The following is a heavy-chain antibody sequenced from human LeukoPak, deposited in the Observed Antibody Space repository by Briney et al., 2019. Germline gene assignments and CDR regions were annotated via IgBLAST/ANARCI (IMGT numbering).Heavy chain of an antibody. D-gene: IGHD7-27*01. CDR2: MNPNSGDT. J-gene: IGHJ4*02. Sequence: ASVKVSCKASGYTFTSYDFNWVRQATGQRPEWMGWMNPNSGDTGYAQKFQDRVTMTRNTSISTAYMELSSLRSDDTAVYYCARGPPNWGYDYWGPGTLVTVSS. CDR3: ARGPPNWGYDY. CDR1: GYTFTSYD. V-gene: IGHV1-8*01.